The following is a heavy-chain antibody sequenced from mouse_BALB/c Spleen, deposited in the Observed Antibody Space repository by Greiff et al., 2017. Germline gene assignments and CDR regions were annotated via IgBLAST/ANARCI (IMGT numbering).Heavy chain of an antibody. D-gene: IGHD1-1*01. CDR3: ARGIYYGSSHYWYFDV. V-gene: IGHV5-6-5*01. Sequence: EVKLVESGGGLVKPGGSLKLSCAASGFTFSSYAMSWVRQTPEKRLEWVASISSGGSTYYPDSVKGRFTISRDNARNILYLQMSSLRSEDTAMYYCARGIYYGSSHYWYFDVWGAGTTVTVSS. J-gene: IGHJ1*01. CDR1: GFTFSSYA. CDR2: ISSGGST.